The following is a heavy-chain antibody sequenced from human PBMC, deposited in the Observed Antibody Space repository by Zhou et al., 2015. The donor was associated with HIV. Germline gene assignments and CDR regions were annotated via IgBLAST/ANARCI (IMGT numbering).Heavy chain of an antibody. Sequence: QVQLVQSGAEVKKPGSSVKVSCKASGGTFSSYAISWVRQAPGQGLEWMGGIIPIFGTANYAQKFQGRVTITADESTSTAYMELSSLRSEDTAVYYCARTQRDFGVVIWGYFDYWGQGTLVTVSS. CDR2: IIPIFGTA. J-gene: IGHJ4*02. CDR3: ARTQRDFGVVIWGYFDY. D-gene: IGHD3-3*01. CDR1: GGTFSSYA. V-gene: IGHV1-69*01.